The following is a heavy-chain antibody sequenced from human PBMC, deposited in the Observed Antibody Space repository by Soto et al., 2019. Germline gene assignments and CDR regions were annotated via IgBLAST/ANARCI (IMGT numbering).Heavy chain of an antibody. D-gene: IGHD3-22*01. Sequence: QITLKESGPTLVKPTQTLTLTCTFSGFSLSTSGVGVGWIRQPPGKALEWLALIYWDDDQRYSPSLETRLTIPKDTPKNQVVLTMTNQGPVDTATYYCAHRPTPRSGLYWGQGNLVTVSS. CDR1: GFSLSTSGVG. J-gene: IGHJ4*01. V-gene: IGHV2-5*02. CDR3: AHRPTPRSGLY. CDR2: IYWDDDQ.